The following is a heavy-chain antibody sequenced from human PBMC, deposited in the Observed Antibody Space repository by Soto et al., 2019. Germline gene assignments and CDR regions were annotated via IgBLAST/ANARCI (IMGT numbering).Heavy chain of an antibody. D-gene: IGHD3-9*01. Sequence: QVTLKESGPVLVKPTETLTLTCTVSGFSLSNARMGVSWIRQPPGKALEWLAHIFSNDEKSYSTSLKSKLTSTQDTSKSQVVLTITNMDPVDTATYYCARAPLRYFDRFDPWGQGALVTVSS. CDR2: IFSNDEK. J-gene: IGHJ5*02. V-gene: IGHV2-26*01. CDR1: GFSLSNARMG. CDR3: ARAPLRYFDRFDP.